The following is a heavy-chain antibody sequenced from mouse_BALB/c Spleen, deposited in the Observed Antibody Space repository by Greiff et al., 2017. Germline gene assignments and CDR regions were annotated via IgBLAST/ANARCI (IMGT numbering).Heavy chain of an antibody. CDR3: ARTYGNLFAY. CDR2: ISYSGST. J-gene: IGHJ3*01. CDR1: GYSITSDYA. V-gene: IGHV3-2*02. Sequence: EVQLQESGPGLVKPSQSLSLTCTVTGYSITSDYAWNWIRQFPGNKLEWMGYISYSGSTSYNPSLKSRISITRDTSKNQFFLQLNSVTTEDTATYYCARTYGNLFAYWGQGTLVTVSA. D-gene: IGHD2-1*01.